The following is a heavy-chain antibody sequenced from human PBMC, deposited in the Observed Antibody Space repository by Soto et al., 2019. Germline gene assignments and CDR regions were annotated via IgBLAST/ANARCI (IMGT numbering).Heavy chain of an antibody. D-gene: IGHD2-15*01. V-gene: IGHV1-18*01. CDR3: ARDGPHCSGGSCYAGHYYGMDV. CDR1: GYTFTSYG. CDR2: ISAYNGNT. Sequence: WASVKVSCKASGYTFTSYGISWVRQAPGQGLEWVGWISAYNGNTNYAQKLQGRVTMTTDTPTSTAYMELRSLRSDDTAVYSCARDGPHCSGGSCYAGHYYGMDVWGQGTTVTVSS. J-gene: IGHJ6*02.